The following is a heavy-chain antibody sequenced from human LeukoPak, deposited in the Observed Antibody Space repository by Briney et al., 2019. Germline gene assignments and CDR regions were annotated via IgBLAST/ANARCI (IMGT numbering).Heavy chain of an antibody. CDR3: AREGGAYRDFDY. CDR1: GGTFSSYA. CDR2: IIPIFGTA. Sequence: ASVKVSCKASGGTFSSYAISWVRQAPGQGLEWMGGIIPIFGTANYAQKFQGRVTITADESTSTAYMELSSLRSEDTAVYYCAREGGAYRDFDYWGQGTLVTVSS. V-gene: IGHV1-69*13. D-gene: IGHD3-16*01. J-gene: IGHJ4*02.